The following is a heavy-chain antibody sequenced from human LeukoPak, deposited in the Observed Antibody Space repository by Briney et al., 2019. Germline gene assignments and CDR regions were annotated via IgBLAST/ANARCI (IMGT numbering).Heavy chain of an antibody. J-gene: IGHJ4*02. CDR2: IWYDGSNK. Sequence: GRSLRLSCAASGFTFSSYGMHWVRQAPGKGLEWVAVIWYDGSNKYYADSVKGRFTISGDNSKNTLYLQMNSLRAEDTAVYYCAIGEGYFDYWGQGTLVTVSS. CDR1: GFTFSSYG. CDR3: AIGEGYFDY. D-gene: IGHD4-17*01. V-gene: IGHV3-33*01.